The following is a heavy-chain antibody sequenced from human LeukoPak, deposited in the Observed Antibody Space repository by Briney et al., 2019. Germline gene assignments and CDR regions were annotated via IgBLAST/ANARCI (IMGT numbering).Heavy chain of an antibody. CDR3: AKDHLYYYDSSGIADY. D-gene: IGHD3-22*01. Sequence: PGGSLRLSCAASGFTFSSYAMSWVRQAPGKGLEWVSAISGCGGSTYYAYSVKGRFTISRDNSKNTLYLQMNSLRAEDTAVYYCAKDHLYYYDSSGIADYWGQGTLVTVSS. J-gene: IGHJ4*02. CDR2: ISGCGGST. V-gene: IGHV3-23*01. CDR1: GFTFSSYA.